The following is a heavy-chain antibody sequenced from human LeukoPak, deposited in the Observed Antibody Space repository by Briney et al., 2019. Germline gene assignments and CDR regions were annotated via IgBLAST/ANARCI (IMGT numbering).Heavy chain of an antibody. D-gene: IGHD2-15*01. CDR1: GFTFSSYE. V-gene: IGHV3-48*03. J-gene: IGHJ3*02. CDR3: ARELDIVVVVAATPAGAFDI. CDR2: ISSSGSTI. Sequence: GGSLRLSCAASGFTFSSYEMNWVRQAPGKGLEGVSYISSSGSTIYYADSVKGGFTISRDNAKNSLYLQMNSLRAEDTAVYYCARELDIVVVVAATPAGAFDIWGQGTMVTVSS.